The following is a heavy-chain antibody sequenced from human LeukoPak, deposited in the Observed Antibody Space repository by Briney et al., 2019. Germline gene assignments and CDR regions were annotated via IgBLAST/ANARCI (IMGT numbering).Heavy chain of an antibody. V-gene: IGHV1-58*02. J-gene: IGHJ4*02. CDR2: IAVGSGNT. CDR3: AAIPYYYDSSGYTFDY. Sequence: SVKVSCKASGFTFTSSAMQWVRQARGQRLEWIGWIAVGSGNTNYEQKFQERVTITRDLSTSTAYMELSSLRSEDTAVYYCAAIPYYYDSSGYTFDYWGQGTLVTVSS. CDR1: GFTFTSSA. D-gene: IGHD3-22*01.